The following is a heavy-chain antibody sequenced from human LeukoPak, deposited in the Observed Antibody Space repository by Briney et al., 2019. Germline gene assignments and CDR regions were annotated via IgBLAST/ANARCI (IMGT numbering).Heavy chain of an antibody. Sequence: ASVKISCKASSYTFTAYYLHWVRQALGQGLEEMGCINPNSGGTKYGQKLQGSVTMTRDTSISTAYMELTGLGSDDTAVYYCARGGYYDSSGFDNWGQGTLVTVSS. CDR3: ARGGYYDSSGFDN. V-gene: IGHV1-2*02. CDR1: SYTFTAYY. J-gene: IGHJ4*02. D-gene: IGHD3-22*01. CDR2: INPNSGGT.